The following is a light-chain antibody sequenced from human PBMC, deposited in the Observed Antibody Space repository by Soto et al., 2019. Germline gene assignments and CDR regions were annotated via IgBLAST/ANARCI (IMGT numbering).Light chain of an antibody. V-gene: IGLV2-14*01. J-gene: IGLJ1*01. Sequence: QSALTQPASVSGSPGQSITISCTGTSSDGGGYNFVSWYQQHPGKAPKLMIYEVTNRPSGVSNRFSGSKSGNTASLTISGLQAEDEATYYCSSYTGSSTLVYVFGTGTKVTVL. CDR2: EVT. CDR3: SSYTGSSTLVYV. CDR1: SSDGGGYNF.